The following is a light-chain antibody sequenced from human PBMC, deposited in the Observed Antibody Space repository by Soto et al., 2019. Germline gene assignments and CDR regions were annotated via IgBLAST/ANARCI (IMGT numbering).Light chain of an antibody. CDR1: QTISNW. V-gene: IGKV1-5*01. Sequence: DIQMTQSASTLSGAVGDRVTITCRASQTISNWLAWYQQKTGKAPKLLIYDASTLESGVPSRFSGSGSGTEFTLTISTLQPDDFATYYCQQYNTYTWTFGQGTKVDIK. CDR2: DAS. J-gene: IGKJ1*01. CDR3: QQYNTYTWT.